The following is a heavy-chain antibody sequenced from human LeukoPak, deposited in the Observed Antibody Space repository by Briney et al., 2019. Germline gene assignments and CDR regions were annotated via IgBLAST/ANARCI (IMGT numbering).Heavy chain of an antibody. J-gene: IGHJ5*02. CDR3: AKGDSSGYYYNWFDP. Sequence: GGSLRLSCAASGFTFSSYSMNWVRQAPGKGLEWVSSISSSGSYIYYADSVKGRFTISRDNAKNSLYLQMNSLRAEDMALYYCAKGDSSGYYYNWFDPWGQGTLVTVSS. V-gene: IGHV3-21*04. CDR1: GFTFSSYS. CDR2: ISSSGSYI. D-gene: IGHD3-22*01.